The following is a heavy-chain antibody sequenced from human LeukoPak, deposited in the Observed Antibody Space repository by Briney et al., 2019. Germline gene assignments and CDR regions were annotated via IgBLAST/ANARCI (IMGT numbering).Heavy chain of an antibody. Sequence: GRSLRLSCAASGFTFSSYGMHWVRQAPGKGLEWVAVISYDGSNKYYADSVKGRFTISRDNSKNTLYLQMNSLRAEDTAVYYCAKEGGYSYGNLFDYWGQGTLVTVSS. V-gene: IGHV3-30*18. J-gene: IGHJ4*02. CDR3: AKEGGYSYGNLFDY. CDR1: GFTFSSYG. D-gene: IGHD5-18*01. CDR2: ISYDGSNK.